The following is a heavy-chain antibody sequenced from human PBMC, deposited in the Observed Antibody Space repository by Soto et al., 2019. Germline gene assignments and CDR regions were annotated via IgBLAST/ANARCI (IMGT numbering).Heavy chain of an antibody. Sequence: SQTLSLPCAVYGGSFRGYAWSWIRQPPGKGLEWIGEINHSGSTNYNPSLKSRVTISVDTSKNQFSLKMSSVTAAETAGYFCASTRLMSYYYRAVGTSFYYWGQGTLVTVSS. D-gene: IGHD3-22*01. V-gene: IGHV4-34*01. CDR1: GGSFRGYA. CDR2: INHSGST. CDR3: ASTRLMSYYYRAVGTSFYY. J-gene: IGHJ4*02.